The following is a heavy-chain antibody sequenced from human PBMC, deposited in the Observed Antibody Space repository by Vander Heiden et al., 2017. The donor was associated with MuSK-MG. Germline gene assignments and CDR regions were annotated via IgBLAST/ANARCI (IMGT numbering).Heavy chain of an antibody. V-gene: IGHV4-59*01. D-gene: IGHD3-9*01. Sequence: QVQLQESGPGLVKASETLSLTCTVSNGSIRGYYWSWIRQPPGKGLEWIGYIFYSGSTNYNSSPRSRVTMSVDTSKNQFSLRLSSVTAADTAVYYNTRVIQKEQYSDWLLFDSWGQGNLVTVSS. CDR3: TRVIQKEQYSDWLLFDS. J-gene: IGHJ4*02. CDR2: IFYSGST. CDR1: NGSIRGYY.